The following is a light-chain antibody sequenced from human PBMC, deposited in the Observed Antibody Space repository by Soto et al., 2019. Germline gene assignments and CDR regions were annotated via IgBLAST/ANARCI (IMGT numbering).Light chain of an antibody. V-gene: IGLV1-40*01. CDR3: QSYDSSRSGHVV. CDR1: SSNIGAGYD. CDR2: GNS. J-gene: IGLJ2*01. Sequence: QSVLTQPPSVSGAPGQRVTISCTGSSSNIGAGYDVHWYQQLPGTAPKLLIYGNSNRPSGVPDRFSGSKSGTSASLAITGLQAEDEADYYCQSYDSSRSGHVVFGGGTTLTVL.